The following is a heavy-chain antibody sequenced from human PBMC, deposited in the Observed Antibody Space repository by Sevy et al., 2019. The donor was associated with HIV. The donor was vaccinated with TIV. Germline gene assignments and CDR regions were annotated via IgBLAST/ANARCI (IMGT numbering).Heavy chain of an antibody. Sequence: AAVKVSCKASGYTFTSYGISWVRQAPGQGLERMGWISANNGNTNYAQKLQGRVSMTTDTSTSTAYMELRSPRSDDTAVYYCARERYSNSWLDYWGQGTLVTVSS. CDR1: GYTFTSYG. CDR2: ISANNGNT. V-gene: IGHV1-18*04. J-gene: IGHJ4*02. D-gene: IGHD6-13*01. CDR3: ARERYSNSWLDY.